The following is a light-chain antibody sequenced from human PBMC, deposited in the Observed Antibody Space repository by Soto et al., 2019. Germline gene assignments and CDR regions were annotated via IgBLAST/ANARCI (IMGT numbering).Light chain of an antibody. CDR1: SSDVGGYNY. CDR3: SSYAGSSARVV. Sequence: QSALTQPASVSGSPGQSITISCTGTSSDVGGYNYVSWYQQHPGKAPKLIIYEGTKRPSEISDRFSGSESDTTASLIISGLQPEDEADYYCSSYAGSSARVVFGGGTQLTVL. CDR2: EGT. J-gene: IGLJ2*01. V-gene: IGLV2-14*01.